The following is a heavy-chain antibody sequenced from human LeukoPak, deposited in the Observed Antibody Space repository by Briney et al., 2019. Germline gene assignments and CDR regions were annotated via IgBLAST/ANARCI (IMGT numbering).Heavy chain of an antibody. CDR1: GGSISSHY. Sequence: PSETLSLTCTVSGGSISSHYRSWIRQPPGKGLEWIGYIYYSGSTNYNPSLKSRVTISVDTSKNQFSLKLSSVTAADTAVYYCARRSTSCYTGCWFDPWGQGTLVTVSS. D-gene: IGHD2-2*02. V-gene: IGHV4-59*08. J-gene: IGHJ5*02. CDR3: ARRSTSCYTGCWFDP. CDR2: IYYSGST.